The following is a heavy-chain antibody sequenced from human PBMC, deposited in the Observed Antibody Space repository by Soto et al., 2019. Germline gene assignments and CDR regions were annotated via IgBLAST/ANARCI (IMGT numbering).Heavy chain of an antibody. CDR3: AKERDYFES. Sequence: PGGSLRLSCEASGFTFGSHAMTWVRQAPGKGLEWVSAVSASGTTYYTDSLNGRFTVSRDNSKNTLYLQMSSLRADDTAVYYCAKERDYFESWGQGTLVTVSS. CDR2: VSASGTT. D-gene: IGHD5-12*01. CDR1: GFTFGSHA. V-gene: IGHV3-23*01. J-gene: IGHJ4*02.